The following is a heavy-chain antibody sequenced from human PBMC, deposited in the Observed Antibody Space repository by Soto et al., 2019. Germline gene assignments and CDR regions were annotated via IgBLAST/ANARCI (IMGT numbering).Heavy chain of an antibody. V-gene: IGHV3-33*01. CDR2: IWYDGSRT. J-gene: IGHJ2*01. CDR3: ARDKYYYESSGNYYHYFDL. D-gene: IGHD3-22*01. CDR1: GFTFSSHI. Sequence: GGSLRLSCATSGFTFSSHIMHWVRQAPGKGLEWVAVIWYDGSRTYYVDSVKGRFTISRDISKDTLYLQMNSLRAEDTAVYYCARDKYYYESSGNYYHYFDLWGPGTLVTVSS.